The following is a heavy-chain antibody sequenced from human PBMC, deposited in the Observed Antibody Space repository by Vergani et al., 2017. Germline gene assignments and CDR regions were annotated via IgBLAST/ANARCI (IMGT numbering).Heavy chain of an antibody. J-gene: IGHJ4*02. D-gene: IGHD3-10*01. Sequence: EVQLLESGGGLVQPGGSLRLSCAASGFTFSSYAMSWVRQAPGKGLEWVSAISGSGGSTYYADSVKGRFTISRDNFKNTLSLQMNSLRPEDTALYCCAHMPGVWFGDREGGFDYWGLGTLVTVSS. CDR3: AHMPGVWFGDREGGFDY. CDR2: ISGSGGST. V-gene: IGHV3-23*01. CDR1: GFTFSSYA.